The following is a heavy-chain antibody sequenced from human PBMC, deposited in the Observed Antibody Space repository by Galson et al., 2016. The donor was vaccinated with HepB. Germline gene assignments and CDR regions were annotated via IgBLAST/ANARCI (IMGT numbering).Heavy chain of an antibody. J-gene: IGHJ4*02. CDR3: TTEGFLGYCSSTSCYINH. CDR1: GFTFGDHHY. Sequence: SLRLSCAASGFTFGDHHYVDWVRQAPGKGLEWVSAISGSGGSTLYADSVKGRFTIFRDNSKNTLYLEMNSLKTEDTAVYYCTTEGFLGYCSSTSCYINHWGQGTLVTVSS. CDR2: ISGSGGST. D-gene: IGHD2-2*01. V-gene: IGHV3-23*01.